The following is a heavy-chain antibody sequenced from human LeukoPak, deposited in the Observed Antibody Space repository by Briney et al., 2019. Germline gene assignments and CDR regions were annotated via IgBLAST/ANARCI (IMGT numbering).Heavy chain of an antibody. CDR3: AREHDFWSGYYGYYFDY. D-gene: IGHD3-3*01. CDR1: GFTFSSYA. J-gene: IGHJ4*02. CDR2: ISGSGGST. V-gene: IGHV3-23*01. Sequence: GGSLRLSCAASGFTFSSYAMSWVRQAPGKGLEWVSAISGSGGSTYYADSVKGRFTISRDNSKNTLYLQMNSLRAEDTAVYYCAREHDFWSGYYGYYFDYWGQGTLDTVSS.